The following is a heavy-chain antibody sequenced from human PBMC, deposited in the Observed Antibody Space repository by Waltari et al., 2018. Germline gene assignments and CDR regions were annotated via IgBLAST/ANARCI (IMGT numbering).Heavy chain of an antibody. V-gene: IGHV1-2*02. Sequence: QVQLEQSGAEVKKPGASVKVSCKASGYIFTAYYIHWVRQAPGQGLECMGWISPYSGDTTYAQKFLGRVTMTRDRSISTAYMELSNLRSADSAVFYCATLEPGGDFDYWGQGTLVTVSS. CDR2: ISPYSGDT. CDR1: GYIFTAYY. J-gene: IGHJ4*02. CDR3: ATLEPGGDFDY. D-gene: IGHD3-10*01.